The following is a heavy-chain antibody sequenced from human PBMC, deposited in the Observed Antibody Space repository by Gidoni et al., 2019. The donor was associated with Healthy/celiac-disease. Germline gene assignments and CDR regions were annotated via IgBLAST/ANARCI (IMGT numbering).Heavy chain of an antibody. Sequence: EMQRLESGGGLVPPGGSLRLSCAPSVFTFISDAMSWVRQAPGKGLEWVSAISGSGGSTYYADPVKGRFTISRDNSKNTLYLQMNSLRAEDTAVYYCAKYSSSWYGRDAFDIWGQGTMVTVSS. CDR2: ISGSGGST. V-gene: IGHV3-23*01. J-gene: IGHJ3*02. CDR3: AKYSSSWYGRDAFDI. D-gene: IGHD6-13*01. CDR1: VFTFISDA.